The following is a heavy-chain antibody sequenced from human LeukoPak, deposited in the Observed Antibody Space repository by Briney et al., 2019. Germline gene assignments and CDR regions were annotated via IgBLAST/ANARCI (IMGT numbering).Heavy chain of an antibody. CDR2: VKPDGSDN. CDR3: VRENQLRC. Sequence: GGSLELSCEAPGFTFISFWLNWVGQVPGRGLEWVASVKPDGSDNFYVDSVEGRFTISRDNARYSLFLQMNSLRVEDTAVYYCVRENQLRCWGQGTLVSVSS. CDR1: GFTFISFW. V-gene: IGHV3-7*01. D-gene: IGHD5-12*01. J-gene: IGHJ4*02.